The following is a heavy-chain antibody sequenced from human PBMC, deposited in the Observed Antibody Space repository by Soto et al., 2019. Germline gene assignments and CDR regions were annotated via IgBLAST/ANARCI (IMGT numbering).Heavy chain of an antibody. CDR1: GYNFTSYW. CDR2: VDPSDSYT. Sequence: PGESLQISCQGSGYNFTSYWISWVRQIPGKGLEWRGRVDPSDSYTNYSPSCHGYVTGAXDKSISVAYLQWSSLKASDTAMYYCARIGYCSSTSCFNYYYYGMDVWGQGTTVTVSS. D-gene: IGHD2-2*01. J-gene: IGHJ6*02. CDR3: ARIGYCSSTSCFNYYYYGMDV. V-gene: IGHV5-10-1*01.